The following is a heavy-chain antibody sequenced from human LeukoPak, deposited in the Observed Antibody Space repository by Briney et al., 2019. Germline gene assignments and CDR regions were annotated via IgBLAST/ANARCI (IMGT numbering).Heavy chain of an antibody. J-gene: IGHJ4*02. V-gene: IGHV1-69*05. Sequence: SVKVSCKASGGTFSSYAISWVRQAPGQGLEWMGGIIPILGTANYAQKFQGRVTITTDESTSTAYMELSSLRSEDTAVYYCAREHSSSWDQFDYWGQGTLVTVSS. CDR3: AREHSSSWDQFDY. CDR2: IIPILGTA. CDR1: GGTFSSYA. D-gene: IGHD6-13*01.